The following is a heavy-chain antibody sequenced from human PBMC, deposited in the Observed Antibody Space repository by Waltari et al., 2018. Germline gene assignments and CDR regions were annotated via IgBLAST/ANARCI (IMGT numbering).Heavy chain of an antibody. CDR1: GASFGGVY. CDR2: ITHTGDS. V-gene: IGHV4-34*01. Sequence: QVQLQQWGAGLLKPSETLSLTCGESGASFGGVYWSWIRQAPGKGLEWIGDITHTGDSNINPSLKSRLTISVDTSKRQFSLELTSVTPADTAVYYCGRAPATSWFGYSVYWGQGTVVTVSS. J-gene: IGHJ4*02. CDR3: GRAPATSWFGYSVY. D-gene: IGHD2-2*01.